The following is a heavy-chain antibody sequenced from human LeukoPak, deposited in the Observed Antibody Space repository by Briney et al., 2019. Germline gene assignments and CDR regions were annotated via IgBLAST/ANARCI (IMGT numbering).Heavy chain of an antibody. D-gene: IGHD5-18*01. CDR3: AKGGQLWAYYFDY. Sequence: GGSLRLSYAASGFTVSSNYMSWVRQAPGKGLEWVSAISGSGGSTYYADSVKGRFTISRDNSKNTLYLQMNSLRAEDTAVYYCAKGGQLWAYYFDYWGQGTLVTVSS. J-gene: IGHJ4*02. V-gene: IGHV3-23*01. CDR1: GFTVSSNY. CDR2: ISGSGGST.